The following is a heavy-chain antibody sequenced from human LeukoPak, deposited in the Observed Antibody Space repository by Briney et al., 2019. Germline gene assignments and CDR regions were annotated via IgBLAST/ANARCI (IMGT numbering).Heavy chain of an antibody. CDR1: GFTRSRNY. Sequence: GALKLFFSAPGFTRSRNYISWVRQGPGKGPEWVSVIYSGGSTYYADSVKGRFTISRDNSKNTLYLQMNSLRAEDTAVYYCATSGLLWPLVFDYWGQGTLVTVSS. D-gene: IGHD2-2*01. CDR2: IYSGGST. CDR3: ATSGLLWPLVFDY. V-gene: IGHV3-53*01. J-gene: IGHJ4*02.